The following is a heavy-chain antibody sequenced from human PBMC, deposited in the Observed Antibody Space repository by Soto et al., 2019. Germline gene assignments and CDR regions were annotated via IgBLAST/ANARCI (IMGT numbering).Heavy chain of an antibody. CDR1: GGAISRYY. CDR3: ARDLWGYCGTDCFPLDV. Sequence: SEARCLTCTVSGGAISRYYWSGSRQPPGKGLERIGYMYNTGSTVYNSSFKSRVTISVDTSKNQFSLKLNSVTAADTAVYYCARDLWGYCGTDCFPLDVWGQGTTVTVS. V-gene: IGHV4-59*01. CDR2: MYNTGST. D-gene: IGHD2-21*02. J-gene: IGHJ6*02.